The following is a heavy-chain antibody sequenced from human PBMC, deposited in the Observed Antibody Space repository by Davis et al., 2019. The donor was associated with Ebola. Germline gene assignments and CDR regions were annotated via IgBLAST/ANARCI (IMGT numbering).Heavy chain of an antibody. V-gene: IGHV3-21*01. CDR3: ATHVVVVAATGY. CDR2: ISSDSDYI. D-gene: IGHD2-15*01. Sequence: GESLKISCAASGFTFSTYSMSWVRQAPGKGLEWVSSISSDSDYIYYADSVKGRFTISRDNAKNSLYLQMNSLRAEDTAVYYCATHVVVVAATGYWGQGTLVTVSS. CDR1: GFTFSTYS. J-gene: IGHJ4*02.